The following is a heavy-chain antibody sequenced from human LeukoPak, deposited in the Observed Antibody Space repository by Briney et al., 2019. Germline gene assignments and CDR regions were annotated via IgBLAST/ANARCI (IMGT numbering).Heavy chain of an antibody. CDR1: GFTFSSYA. V-gene: IGHV3-30-3*01. D-gene: IGHD3-22*01. Sequence: GGSLRLSCAASGFTFSSYAMHWVRQAPGKGLEWVAVISYDGSNKYYADSVKGRFTISRDNSKNTLYLQMNSLRAEDTAVYYCAGDLLGQDYYDSSGYPRGNWFDPWGQGTLVTVSS. CDR3: AGDLLGQDYYDSSGYPRGNWFDP. CDR2: ISYDGSNK. J-gene: IGHJ5*02.